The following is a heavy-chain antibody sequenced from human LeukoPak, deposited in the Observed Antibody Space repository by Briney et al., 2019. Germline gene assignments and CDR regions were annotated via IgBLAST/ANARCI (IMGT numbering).Heavy chain of an antibody. CDR2: INPNSGGT. CDR3: ATDPSVQLERRFDY. CDR1: GYTFTDFS. V-gene: IGHV1-2*02. Sequence: ASVKVSCKTSGYTFTDFSMHWVRQAPGQGLEWMGWINPNSGGTNYAQTFQGRVTMTRDTSMSKAYMALSRLGAEDPAVYYCATDPSVQLERRFDYWGQGTLVTVSS. J-gene: IGHJ4*02. D-gene: IGHD1-1*01.